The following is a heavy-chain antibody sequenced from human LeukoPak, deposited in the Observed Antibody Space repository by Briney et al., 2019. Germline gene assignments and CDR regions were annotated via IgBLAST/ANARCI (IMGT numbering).Heavy chain of an antibody. Sequence: GASVKVSCKASGYTFTSYDINWVRQATGQGLEWMGWMNPNSGNTGYAQKFQGRVTMTRNTSISTAYMELSSLRSEDTAVYYCARGLLNFDPNRLAPEDKSDYWGQGTLVTVSS. CDR3: ARGLLNFDPNRLAPEDKSDY. V-gene: IGHV1-8*01. J-gene: IGHJ4*02. D-gene: IGHD3-9*01. CDR1: GYTFTSYD. CDR2: MNPNSGNT.